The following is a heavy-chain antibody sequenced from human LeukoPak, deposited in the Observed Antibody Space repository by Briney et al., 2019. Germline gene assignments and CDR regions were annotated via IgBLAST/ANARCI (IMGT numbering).Heavy chain of an antibody. Sequence: GGSLRLSCAASEFTFTSYELNWVRQAPGKGLEWVSYISRSGSTIYYADSVKGRFTISRDNAKNSLYLQVISLRAEDTAVYYCARGPSIAARYDAFDIWGQGTMVTVSS. CDR3: ARGPSIAARYDAFDI. J-gene: IGHJ3*02. D-gene: IGHD6-6*01. V-gene: IGHV3-48*03. CDR1: EFTFTSYE. CDR2: ISRSGSTI.